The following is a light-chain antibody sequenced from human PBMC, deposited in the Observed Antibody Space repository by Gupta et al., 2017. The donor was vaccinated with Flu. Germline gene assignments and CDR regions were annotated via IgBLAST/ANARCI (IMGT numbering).Light chain of an antibody. Sequence: GQTARITCSGDALPKQYAYWYQQKPGQAPVLVIYKDSERPSGIPERFSGSSSGTTVTLTISGVQAEDEADYYCQSADSSGTYEVFGGGTKLTVL. V-gene: IGLV3-25*03. CDR3: QSADSSGTYEV. CDR2: KDS. J-gene: IGLJ3*02. CDR1: ALPKQY.